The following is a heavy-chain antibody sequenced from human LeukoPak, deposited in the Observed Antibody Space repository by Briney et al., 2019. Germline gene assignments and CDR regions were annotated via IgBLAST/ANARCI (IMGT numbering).Heavy chain of an antibody. J-gene: IGHJ4*02. D-gene: IGHD3-16*02. CDR2: IYYSGST. CDR1: GGSISSSSYY. V-gene: IGHV4-39*07. Sequence: PSETLSLTCTVSGGSISSSSYYWGWIRQPPGKGLEWIGSIYYSGSTYYNPSLKSRVTIPVDRSKNQFSLKLSSVTAADTAVYYCARARGMITFGGVIVIHPYYFDYWGQGTLVTVSS. CDR3: ARARGMITFGGVIVIHPYYFDY.